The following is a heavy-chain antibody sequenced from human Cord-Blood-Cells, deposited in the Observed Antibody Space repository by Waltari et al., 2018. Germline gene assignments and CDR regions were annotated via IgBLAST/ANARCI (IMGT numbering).Heavy chain of an antibody. CDR2: INPNSGGT. CDR1: GYTFTGSY. Sequence: QVQMVQSGAEVTKPGASVKVSCKASGYTFTGSYMHWVRQAPGQGLEWMGWINPNSGGTNYAQKFQGRVTMTRDTSISTAYMELSRLRSDDTAVYYCARDHGGLELGIDGYWGQGTLVTVSS. CDR3: ARDHGGLELGIDGY. D-gene: IGHD7-27*01. V-gene: IGHV1-2*02. J-gene: IGHJ4*02.